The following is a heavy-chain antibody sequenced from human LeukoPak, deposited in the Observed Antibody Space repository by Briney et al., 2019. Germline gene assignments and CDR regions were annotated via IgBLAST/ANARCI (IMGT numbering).Heavy chain of an antibody. J-gene: IGHJ4*02. V-gene: IGHV3-33*01. Sequence: AGGSLRLSCAASGFTFSGYGMHWVRQAPGKGLEWVAVIWYDGSNDDYADSVKGRFTISRDNSKSTLYLQMNSLRAEDTAIYYCARSIPRYDGSAYYPDYWGQGTLVTVSS. CDR1: GFTFSGYG. D-gene: IGHD3-22*01. CDR2: IWYDGSND. CDR3: ARSIPRYDGSAYYPDY.